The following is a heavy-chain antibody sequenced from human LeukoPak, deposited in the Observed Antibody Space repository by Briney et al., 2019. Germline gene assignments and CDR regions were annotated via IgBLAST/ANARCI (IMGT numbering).Heavy chain of an antibody. V-gene: IGHV3-48*04. CDR1: GFTFSSYS. J-gene: IGHJ4*02. CDR3: ARGIAAAGTDY. Sequence: GGSLRLSCAASGFTFSSYSMNWVRQAPGKGLEWVSYISSGSTTIYYADSVKGRFTISRDNAKNSLYLQMNSLRAEDTAVYYCARGIAAAGTDYWGQGTLVTVSS. CDR2: ISSGSTTI. D-gene: IGHD6-13*01.